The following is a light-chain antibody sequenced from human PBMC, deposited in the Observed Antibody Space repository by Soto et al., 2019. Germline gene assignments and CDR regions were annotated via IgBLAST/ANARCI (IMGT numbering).Light chain of an antibody. Sequence: DIQMTQSPSTLSASVGDRITITCRASQTISTMLAWYQQKPEKAPKFLIFKASSLESGVPSRFSGSGSGTEFTLTISSLQPDDFAIYYCQQYNDYPLTFGGGTKVEIK. CDR1: QTISTM. V-gene: IGKV1-5*03. CDR2: KAS. J-gene: IGKJ4*01. CDR3: QQYNDYPLT.